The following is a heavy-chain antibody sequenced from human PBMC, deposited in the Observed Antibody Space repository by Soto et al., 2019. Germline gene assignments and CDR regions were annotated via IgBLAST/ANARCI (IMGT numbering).Heavy chain of an antibody. CDR3: ARQYCQSTVTTVGDVFDP. CDR1: GGSISSGIYY. D-gene: IGHD4-17*01. CDR2: MYYSGIT. Sequence: PSEPLSLTCTVSGGSISSGIYYWGWIRQPPGKGLEYIASMYYSGITYYNPSLKSRATISVDTSKNQISLKLRSVTAADTAVYYGARQYCQSTVTTVGDVFDPWGQGSPVTVCS. J-gene: IGHJ5*02. V-gene: IGHV4-39*01.